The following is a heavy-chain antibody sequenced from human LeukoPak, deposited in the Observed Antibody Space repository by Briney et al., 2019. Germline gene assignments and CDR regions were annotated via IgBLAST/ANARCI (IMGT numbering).Heavy chain of an antibody. CDR1: GYTFTSYA. CDR3: GRDEAAGHYYYGMDV. J-gene: IGHJ6*02. CDR2: INAGNGNT. V-gene: IGHV1-3*01. D-gene: IGHD6-13*01. Sequence: ASVKVSCKASGYTFTSYAMHWVRQAPGQRLEWMGWINAGNGNTKYSQKFQGRVTITRDTSASTAYMELSSLRSEDTAVYYCGRDEAAGHYYYGMDVWGQGTTVTVSS.